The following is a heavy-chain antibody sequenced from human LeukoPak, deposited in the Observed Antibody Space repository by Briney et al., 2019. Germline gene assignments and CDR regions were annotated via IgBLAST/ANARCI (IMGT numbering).Heavy chain of an antibody. CDR3: ARDHSAMPSY. Sequence: PGRSLRLSCAASGFTFSSYNFHWVRQAPGKGLEWLTVISYDGSYTSYGASVKGRFTVSRDNSQNTLYLQMNGLRAEDTALYYCARDHSAMPSYWGQGTLVTVSS. J-gene: IGHJ4*02. V-gene: IGHV3-30*03. CDR2: ISYDGSYT. D-gene: IGHD2-2*01. CDR1: GFTFSSYN.